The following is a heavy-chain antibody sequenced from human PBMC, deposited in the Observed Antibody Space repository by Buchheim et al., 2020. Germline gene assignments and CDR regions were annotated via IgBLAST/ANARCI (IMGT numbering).Heavy chain of an antibody. J-gene: IGHJ3*02. CDR2: ISSSGSPI. CDR1: GVSFSSYR. CDR3: ATVRGNAFDM. Sequence: EEQLVESGGGLVQPGESLTLSCLVSGVSFSSYRLNWVRQAPGKGLEWISYISSSGSPIYYADSVRGRFTISRDNATHSLYLQMYNLRVEDTALYYCATVRGNAFDMWGQGT. D-gene: IGHD3-10*01. V-gene: IGHV3-48*04.